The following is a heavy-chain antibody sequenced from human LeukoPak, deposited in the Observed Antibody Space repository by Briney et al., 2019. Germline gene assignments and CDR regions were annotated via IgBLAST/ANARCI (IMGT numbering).Heavy chain of an antibody. D-gene: IGHD6-19*01. Sequence: PSETLSLTCAVSGGSISSSNWWSWVRQPPGKGLEWIGEIYHSGGTNYNPSLKSRVTISVDKSKNQFSLKLSSVTAADTAVYYCARVSGGYPNWFDPWGQGTLVTVSS. CDR1: GGSISSSNW. J-gene: IGHJ5*02. CDR2: IYHSGGT. V-gene: IGHV4-4*02. CDR3: ARVSGGYPNWFDP.